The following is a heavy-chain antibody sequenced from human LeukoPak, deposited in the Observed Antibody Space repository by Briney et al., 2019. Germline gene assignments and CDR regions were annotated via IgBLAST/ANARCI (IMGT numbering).Heavy chain of an antibody. V-gene: IGHV4-61*02. CDR2: IYTSGST. Sequence: PSQTLSVTCTVSGGSISSGSYYWSWIRQPAGKGLEWIGRIYTSGSTNYNPSLKSRVTISVDTSKNQFSLKLSSVTAADTAVYYCAKDRGYWGQGTLVTVSS. J-gene: IGHJ4*02. CDR3: AKDRGY. CDR1: GGSISSGSYY.